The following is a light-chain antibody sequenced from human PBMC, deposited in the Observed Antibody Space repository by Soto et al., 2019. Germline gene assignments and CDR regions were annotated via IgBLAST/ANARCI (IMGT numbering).Light chain of an antibody. CDR2: DVT. CDR1: SSDVGGYKY. Sequence: QSVRTQPASVSGSPGQSITFSCTGTSSDVGGYKYVSWYQQHPDKAPKLIIYDVTNRPSGISNRFSGSKSGNTAFLTISGLQAEDEADYYCSSYTSSSSYVFGTGTKVTVL. J-gene: IGLJ1*01. CDR3: SSYTSSSSYV. V-gene: IGLV2-14*01.